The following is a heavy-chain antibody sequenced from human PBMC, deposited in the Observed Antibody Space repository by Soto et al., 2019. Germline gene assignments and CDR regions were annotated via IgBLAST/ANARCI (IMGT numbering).Heavy chain of an antibody. D-gene: IGHD4-17*01. CDR1: GFTFSSYS. V-gene: IGHV3-21*01. Sequence: EVQLVESGGGLVKPGGSLRLSCAASGFTFSSYSMNWVRQSPGKGLEWVSSISSSSSYIYYADSVKGRFTISRDNAKNSLYLPMNSLRAEDTAVYYCARSPSMTTVSLDYWGQGTLVTVSS. J-gene: IGHJ4*02. CDR3: ARSPSMTTVSLDY. CDR2: ISSSSSYI.